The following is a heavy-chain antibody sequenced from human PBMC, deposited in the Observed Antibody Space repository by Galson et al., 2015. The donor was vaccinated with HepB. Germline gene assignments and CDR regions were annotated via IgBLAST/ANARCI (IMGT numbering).Heavy chain of an antibody. J-gene: IGHJ6*02. Sequence: QSGAEVKKPGESLKISCKGSGYSFTSYWIGWVRQMPGKGLEWMGIIYPGDSDTRYSPSFQGQVTISADKSISTAYLQWSSLKASDTAMYYCARQGEVAVAGRPNYYYYGMDVWGQGTTVTVSS. V-gene: IGHV5-51*01. D-gene: IGHD6-19*01. CDR1: GYSFTSYW. CDR2: IYPGDSDT. CDR3: ARQGEVAVAGRPNYYYYGMDV.